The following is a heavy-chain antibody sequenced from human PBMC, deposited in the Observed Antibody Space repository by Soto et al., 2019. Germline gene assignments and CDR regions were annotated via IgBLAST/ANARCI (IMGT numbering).Heavy chain of an antibody. J-gene: IGHJ4*02. V-gene: IGHV3-30-3*01. Sequence: SCKASGYTFTSYAMHWVRQAPGKGLEWVAVISYDGSNKYYADSVKGRFTISRDNSKNTLYLQMNSLRAEDTAVYYCARGWGYYDSSGTFDYWGQGTLVTVSS. CDR2: ISYDGSNK. D-gene: IGHD3-22*01. CDR3: ARGWGYYDSSGTFDY. CDR1: GYTFTSYA.